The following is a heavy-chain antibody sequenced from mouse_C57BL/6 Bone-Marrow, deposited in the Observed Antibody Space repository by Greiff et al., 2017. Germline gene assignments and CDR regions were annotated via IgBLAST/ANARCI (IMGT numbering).Heavy chain of an antibody. J-gene: IGHJ2*01. CDR3: ARFTTVVAKGFDY. CDR2: INPSTGGT. Sequence: VQLQQSGPELVKPGASVKISCKASGYSFTGYYMNWVKQSPEKSLEWIGEINPSTGGTTYNQKFKAKATLTVDKSSSTAYMQLKSLTSEDSAVYYCARFTTVVAKGFDYWGQGTTLTVSS. CDR1: GYSFTGYY. V-gene: IGHV1-42*01. D-gene: IGHD1-1*01.